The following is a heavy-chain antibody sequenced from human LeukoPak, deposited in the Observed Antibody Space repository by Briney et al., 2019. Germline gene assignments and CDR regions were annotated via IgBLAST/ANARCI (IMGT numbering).Heavy chain of an antibody. V-gene: IGHV4-38-2*02. CDR3: ARDRCSSTSCYDY. D-gene: IGHD2-2*01. Sequence: PSETLSLTCTVSGYSISSGYYWGWIRQPPVKGLEWIGSIYHSGSTYYNPSLKSRVTISVDTSKNQFSLKLSSVTAADTAVYYCARDRCSSTSCYDYWGQGTLVTVSS. J-gene: IGHJ4*02. CDR2: IYHSGST. CDR1: GYSISSGYY.